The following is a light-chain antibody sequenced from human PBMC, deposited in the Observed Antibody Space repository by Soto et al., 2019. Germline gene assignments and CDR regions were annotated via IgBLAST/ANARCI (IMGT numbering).Light chain of an antibody. CDR2: EVT. J-gene: IGLJ1*01. Sequence: QSALTQPASVSGSPGQSITISCTGSSSDVGGYIYVSWYQQQPGKAPKLMIYEVTYRPSGVSDRFSGSKSGNTASLTISGLQAEDEADYYCSSYTTGSARVFGTGTKLTVL. CDR1: SSDVGGYIY. V-gene: IGLV2-14*01. CDR3: SSYTTGSARV.